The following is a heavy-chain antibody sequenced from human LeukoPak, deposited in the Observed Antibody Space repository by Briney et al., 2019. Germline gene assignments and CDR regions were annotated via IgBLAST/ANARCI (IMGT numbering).Heavy chain of an antibody. D-gene: IGHD2-2*01. CDR1: GFTFSSHW. J-gene: IGHJ6*02. V-gene: IGHV3-74*01. CDR3: ARDRGIVVVPAAMKGMDV. CDR2: INFDGSST. Sequence: GGSLRLSCTASGFTFSSHWMHWVRQAPGKGLVWVSRINFDGSSTNYADSVRGRFTISRDNAKDTLYLQINSLRAEDTAVYYCARDRGIVVVPAAMKGMDVWGQGTTVTVSS.